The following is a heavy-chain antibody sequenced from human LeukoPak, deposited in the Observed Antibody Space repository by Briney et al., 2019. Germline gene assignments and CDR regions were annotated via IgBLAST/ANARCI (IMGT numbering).Heavy chain of an antibody. J-gene: IGHJ4*02. D-gene: IGHD6-25*01. V-gene: IGHV3-30*04. CDR3: ARGWGSGAWLIDS. Sequence: GGSLRLSCAASGFTFSSYAMHWVRQGPGKGLEWVAFISSDGRTEYNADSVKGRFPISRDNSKNTLYLQMNSLTTEDTAVYYCARGWGSGAWLIDSWGQGTLVSVSS. CDR1: GFTFSSYA. CDR2: ISSDGRTE.